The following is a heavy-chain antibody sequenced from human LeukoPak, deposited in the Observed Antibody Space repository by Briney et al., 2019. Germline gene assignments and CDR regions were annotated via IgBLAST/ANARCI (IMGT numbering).Heavy chain of an antibody. CDR1: GFTFSSYG. Sequence: GGSLSLSCAASGFTFSSYGMHWVRQAPGKGLEWVAVISYDGSNKYYADSVKGRFTISRDNSKNTLYLQMNSLRAEDTAVYYCAKDPRPPYYYDSSGYYQGGEYFQHWGQGTLVTVSS. CDR2: ISYDGSNK. D-gene: IGHD3-22*01. V-gene: IGHV3-30*18. CDR3: AKDPRPPYYYDSSGYYQGGEYFQH. J-gene: IGHJ1*01.